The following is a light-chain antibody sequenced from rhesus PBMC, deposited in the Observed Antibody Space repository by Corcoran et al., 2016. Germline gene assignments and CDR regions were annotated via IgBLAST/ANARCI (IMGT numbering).Light chain of an antibody. CDR1: QSGGSY. Sequence: ETVVTQSPDTLSLSQGERATHSCRGRQSGGSYVAWYQQKPGQAPRLLINGASSRATGSPDRFSGSGSGTDFSLTISGLDPDYVGFYYCQHSSYLCTFGQGTNVEIK. CDR3: QHSSYLCT. CDR2: GAS. J-gene: IGKJ1*01. V-gene: IGKV3-24*04.